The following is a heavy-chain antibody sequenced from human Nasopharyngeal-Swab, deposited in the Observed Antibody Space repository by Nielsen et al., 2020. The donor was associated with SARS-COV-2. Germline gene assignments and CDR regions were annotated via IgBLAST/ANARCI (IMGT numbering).Heavy chain of an antibody. J-gene: IGHJ4*02. D-gene: IGHD1-26*01. CDR2: IYPGDSET. V-gene: IGHV5-51*01. CDR3: ARPLWSYADHFDY. Sequence: GESLKISCQGSGYRFTSYWIGWVRQLPGKGLEWMGIIYPGDSETRYSPSVQGQVTISDDKSISTAYLQWSSLKASATAVYYCARPLWSYADHFDYWGQGTLVTVSS. CDR1: GYRFTSYW.